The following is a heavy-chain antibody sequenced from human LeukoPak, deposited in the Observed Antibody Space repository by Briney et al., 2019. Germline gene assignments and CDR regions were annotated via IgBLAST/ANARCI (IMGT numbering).Heavy chain of an antibody. D-gene: IGHD5-12*01. J-gene: IGHJ4*02. CDR3: ARHPGGYDSGTDS. V-gene: IGHV5-10-1*01. CDR1: VYSFSSYW. Sequence: GESLRISCTGSVYSFSSYWISWVRQMPGKRLEWMGRIDTSDYSTDYSPSFEGHITVSIDKSISTAYLEWSSLKASDTAMIYCARHPGGYDSGTDSWGQGTLVTVSS. CDR2: IDTSDYST.